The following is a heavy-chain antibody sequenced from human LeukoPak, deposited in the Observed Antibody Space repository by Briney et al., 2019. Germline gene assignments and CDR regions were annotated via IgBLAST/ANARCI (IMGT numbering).Heavy chain of an antibody. V-gene: IGHV3-48*01. CDR1: GFRFNTYW. J-gene: IGHJ6*03. D-gene: IGHD3-9*01. Sequence: GGSLRLSCAASGFRFNTYWMSWVRQAPGKGLEWVSYISSSSSTIYYADSVKGRFTISRDNAKNSLYLQMNSLRAEDTAVYYCATPPDDILTGYPLYYFYMDVWGKGTTVTVSS. CDR2: ISSSSSTI. CDR3: ATPPDDILTGYPLYYFYMDV.